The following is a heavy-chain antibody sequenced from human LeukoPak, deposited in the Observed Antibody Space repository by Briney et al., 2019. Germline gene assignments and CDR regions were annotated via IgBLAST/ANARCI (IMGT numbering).Heavy chain of an antibody. D-gene: IGHD2-2*02. J-gene: IGHJ4*02. V-gene: IGHV1-2*02. Sequence: ASVKVSCKASGYTFTGYYMHWVRQAPGQGLEWMGWINPNSGGTNYAQKFQGRVTMTRDTSISTAYMELSRLRSDDTAVYYCARGGQYQLLYSSRSVSLDYWGQGTLVTVSS. CDR2: INPNSGGT. CDR1: GYTFTGYY. CDR3: ARGGQYQLLYSSRSVSLDY.